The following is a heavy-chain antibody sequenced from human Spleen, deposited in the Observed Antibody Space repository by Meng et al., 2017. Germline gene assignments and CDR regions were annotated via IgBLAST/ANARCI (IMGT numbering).Heavy chain of an antibody. Sequence: QGQVPQWGAGMLKPSEDLALTRVCPGGSFRDFHWRLVRQAPGKGPEWIGGTKHKWNTNYNPSLESRTTISVDTSQDNLSLKLSFVTGADSALVFCSKDNSRYYETFDYWGQGTLVTVSS. CDR1: GGSFRDFH. CDR3: SKDNSRYYETFDY. CDR2: TKHKWNT. J-gene: IGHJ4*02. D-gene: IGHD3-16*01. V-gene: IGHV4-34*01.